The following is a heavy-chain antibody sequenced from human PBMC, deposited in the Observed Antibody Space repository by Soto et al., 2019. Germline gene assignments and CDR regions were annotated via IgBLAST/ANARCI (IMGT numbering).Heavy chain of an antibody. CDR2: IIPIFGTA. V-gene: IGHV1-69*13. CDR3: ARVLEMATYYYYYGMDV. J-gene: IGHJ6*02. D-gene: IGHD5-12*01. Sequence: SVKVSCKASGGAFSSYAISWVRQAPGQGLEWMGGIIPIFGTANYAQKFQGRVTITADESTSTAYMELSSLRSEDTAVYYCARVLEMATYYYYYGMDVWGQGTTVTVSS. CDR1: GGAFSSYA.